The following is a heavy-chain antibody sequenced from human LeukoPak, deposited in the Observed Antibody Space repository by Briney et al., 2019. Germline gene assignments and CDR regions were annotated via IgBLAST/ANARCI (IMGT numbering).Heavy chain of an antibody. V-gene: IGHV1-69*05. J-gene: IGHJ2*01. CDR1: GGTFSSYA. Sequence: ASVKVSCKASGGTFSSYAISWVRQAPGQGLEWMGRIIPIFGTANCAQKFQGRVTITTDESTSTAYMELSSLRSEDTAVYYCARDQQLVPGYFDLWGRGTLVTVSS. D-gene: IGHD6-13*01. CDR3: ARDQQLVPGYFDL. CDR2: IIPIFGTA.